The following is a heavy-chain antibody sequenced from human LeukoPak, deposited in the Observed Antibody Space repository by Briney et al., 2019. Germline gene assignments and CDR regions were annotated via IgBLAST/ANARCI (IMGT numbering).Heavy chain of an antibody. CDR2: INHSGST. Sequence: SETLSLTCAVYGGSFSGCYWSWIRQPPGKGLEWIGEINHSGSTNYNPSLKSRVTISVDTSKNQFSLKLSSVTAADTAVYYCARVDSSWLDYWGQGTLVTVSS. J-gene: IGHJ4*02. CDR3: ARVDSSWLDY. V-gene: IGHV4-34*01. D-gene: IGHD6-13*01. CDR1: GGSFSGCY.